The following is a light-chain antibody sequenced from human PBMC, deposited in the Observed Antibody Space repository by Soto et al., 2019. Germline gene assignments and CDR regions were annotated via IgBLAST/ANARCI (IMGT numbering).Light chain of an antibody. CDR2: EVT. CDR1: SSDIGGYDH. V-gene: IGLV2-8*01. Sequence: QSALTQPPSASGSPGQSVTISCTGTSSDIGGYDHVSWYRQDPGKAPKVMIYEVTKRPSGVPHRFSGSKAGNTASLTVFGLQAEDEANYYCGSFAGPVWVFGGGTKLTVL. CDR3: GSFAGPVWV. J-gene: IGLJ3*02.